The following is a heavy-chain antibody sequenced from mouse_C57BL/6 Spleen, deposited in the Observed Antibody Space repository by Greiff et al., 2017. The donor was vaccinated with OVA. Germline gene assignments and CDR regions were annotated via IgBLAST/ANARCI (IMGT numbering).Heavy chain of an antibody. V-gene: IGHV5-17*01. Sequence: DVMLVESGGGLVKPGGSLKLSCAASGFTFSDYGMHWVRQAPEKGLEWVAYISSGSSTVYYADTVKGRFTISRDNAKNTLFLQMTSLRSEDTAMYYCARGRLRHGDYYAMDYWGQGTSVTVSS. D-gene: IGHD2-4*01. CDR1: GFTFSDYG. J-gene: IGHJ4*01. CDR2: ISSGSSTV. CDR3: ARGRLRHGDYYAMDY.